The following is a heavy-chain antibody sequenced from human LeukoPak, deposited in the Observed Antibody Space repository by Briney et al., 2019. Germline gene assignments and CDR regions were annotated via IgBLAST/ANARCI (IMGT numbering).Heavy chain of an antibody. J-gene: IGHJ5*02. V-gene: IGHV3-11*05. CDR2: ISTTSSYT. CDR1: GFTFSDYY. Sequence: GGSLRLSCAASGFTFSDYYMSWIRQAPGKGLEWVSYISTTSSYTDYADSVRGRFTISRDNAKNLLYLQMNSLRPEDTAVYYCARDWYCSSSICYTDRNGFDPGGQETLVT. D-gene: IGHD2-2*02. CDR3: ARDWYCSSSICYTDRNGFDP.